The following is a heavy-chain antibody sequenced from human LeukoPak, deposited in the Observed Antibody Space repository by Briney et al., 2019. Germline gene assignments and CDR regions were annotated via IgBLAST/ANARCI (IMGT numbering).Heavy chain of an antibody. CDR3: TTGGTVTFDY. J-gene: IGHJ4*02. V-gene: IGHV3-15*01. D-gene: IGHD4-17*01. Sequence: AGSLRLSCAAATFTFSNACMNWVRQAPGKGLEWVGRIKSKTDGGTTDYAAPVEGRFTISRDESKNTLYLQMNSLKTEDTAVYYCTTGGTVTFDYWGQGTLVTVSS. CDR2: IKSKTDGGTT. CDR1: TFTFSNAC.